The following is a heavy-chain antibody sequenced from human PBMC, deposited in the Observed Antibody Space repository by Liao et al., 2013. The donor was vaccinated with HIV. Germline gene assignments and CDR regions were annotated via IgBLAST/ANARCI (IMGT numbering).Heavy chain of an antibody. J-gene: IGHJ4*02. Sequence: QVQLQESGPGLVKPSETLSLTCTVSGGPISSYYWSWIRQPPGKGLEWIGYIFYSGSTNYSPSLKSRVTISVDTSKNQFSLKLSSVTAADTALYYCASGLWGIAAADWGQGTLVTVSS. CDR1: GGPISSYY. CDR2: IFYSGST. CDR3: ASGLWGIAAAD. D-gene: IGHD6-13*01. V-gene: IGHV4-59*01.